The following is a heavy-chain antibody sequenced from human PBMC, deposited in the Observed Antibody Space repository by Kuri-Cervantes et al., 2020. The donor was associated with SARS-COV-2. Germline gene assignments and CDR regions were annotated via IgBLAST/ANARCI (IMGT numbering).Heavy chain of an antibody. V-gene: IGHV3-23*01. CDR1: GFTFSSYA. J-gene: IGHJ6*02. D-gene: IGHD2-2*01. CDR2: ISGSGGST. CDR3: AKDIVVVPAATGRYYYYGMDV. Sequence: ETLSLTCAASGFTFSSYAMSWVRQAPGKGLEWVSAISGSGGSTYYADSVKGRFTISRGNSKNTLYLQMNSLRAEDTAVYYCAKDIVVVPAATGRYYYYGMDVWGQGTTVTVSS.